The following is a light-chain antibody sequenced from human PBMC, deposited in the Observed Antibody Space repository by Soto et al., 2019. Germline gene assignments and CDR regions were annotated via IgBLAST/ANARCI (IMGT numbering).Light chain of an antibody. V-gene: IGLV1-44*01. CDR3: ATWDDSLSGSYV. CDR2: SNN. Sequence: QSVLTQPPSASATPGQSVTISCSGISSNIGSNTVNWYQQLPGTAPKLLIYSNNQRPSGVPDRFSGSKSGTSASLGISGLQSEDEAVYYCATWDDSLSGSYVFGTGTKVTVL. CDR1: SSNIGSNT. J-gene: IGLJ1*01.